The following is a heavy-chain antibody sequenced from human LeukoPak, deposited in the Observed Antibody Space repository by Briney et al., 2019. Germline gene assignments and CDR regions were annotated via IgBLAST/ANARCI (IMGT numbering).Heavy chain of an antibody. CDR1: GGSFSGYY. V-gene: IGHV4-34*01. CDR2: INHSGRT. J-gene: IGHJ6*02. D-gene: IGHD3-9*01. CDR3: ARESLYYDILTTTYYYYGMDV. Sequence: SETLSLTCAVYGGSFSGYYWSWIRQPPGKGLEWIGEINHSGRTNYNPSLKSRVTISVDTSKNQFSLKLSSVTAADTAVYYCARESLYYDILTTTYYYYGMDVWGQGTTVTVSS.